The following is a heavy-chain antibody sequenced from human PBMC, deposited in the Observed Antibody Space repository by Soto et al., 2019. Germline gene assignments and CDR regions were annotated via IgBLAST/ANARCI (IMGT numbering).Heavy chain of an antibody. CDR3: ARPPQGSSRNKRHANAFDI. Sequence: PGESLKISCKGSGYSFTSYWIGWVRQMPGKGLEWMGIIYPGDSDTRYSPSFQGQVTISAEKSLSTAYLQWSSLKASDTAMYYCARPPQGSSRNKRHANAFDIWGQGTMVTVSS. CDR1: GYSFTSYW. V-gene: IGHV5-51*01. D-gene: IGHD3-16*02. CDR2: IYPGDSDT. J-gene: IGHJ3*02.